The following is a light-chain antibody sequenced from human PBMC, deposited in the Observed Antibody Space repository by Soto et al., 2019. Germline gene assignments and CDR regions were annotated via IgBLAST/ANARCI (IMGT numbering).Light chain of an antibody. J-gene: IGLJ2*01. Sequence: QSVLTQPPSASGTPGQRVTISCSGSSSNLGNNYVYWYQHVLGTAPKLLIYSNNQRPSGVPDRFSASKSGSSASLAISGLRSEDEADYYCALWDDSLNMVFGGGTKLTVL. CDR3: ALWDDSLNMV. CDR1: SSNLGNNY. CDR2: SNN. V-gene: IGLV1-47*02.